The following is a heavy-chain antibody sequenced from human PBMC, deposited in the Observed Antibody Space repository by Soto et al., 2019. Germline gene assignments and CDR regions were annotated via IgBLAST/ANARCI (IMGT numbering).Heavy chain of an antibody. Sequence: QLQLQESGPGLVKPSETLSLTCTVSGGSISSSTYYWGWVRQPPGKGLEWIGSIYYGGSTYYNPSRKSRVTISVDASKNQFPLSLSSVTAADTAVYYCAVTVTAGDYWGQGTLVTVSS. CDR3: AVTVTAGDY. V-gene: IGHV4-39*01. D-gene: IGHD4-17*01. CDR1: GGSISSSTYY. J-gene: IGHJ4*02. CDR2: IYYGGST.